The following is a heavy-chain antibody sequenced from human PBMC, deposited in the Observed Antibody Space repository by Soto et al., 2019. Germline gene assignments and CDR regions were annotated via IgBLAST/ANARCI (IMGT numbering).Heavy chain of an antibody. Sequence: TSETLSLTCAVSGGSISSGGYSWSWIRQPPGKGLEWIGYIYHSGSTYYNPSLKSRVTISVDRSKNQFSLKLSSVTAADTAVYYCARGTIFGVAFDAFDIWGQGTMVTVSS. J-gene: IGHJ3*02. V-gene: IGHV4-30-2*01. CDR3: ARGTIFGVAFDAFDI. CDR1: GGSISSGGYS. D-gene: IGHD3-3*01. CDR2: IYHSGST.